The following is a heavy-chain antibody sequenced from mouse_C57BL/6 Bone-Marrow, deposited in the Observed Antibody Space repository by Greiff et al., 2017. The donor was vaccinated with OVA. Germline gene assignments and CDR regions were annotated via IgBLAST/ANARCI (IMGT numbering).Heavy chain of an antibody. CDR3: ARGHYSNYGCAY. Sequence: QVQLKESGPGILQPSQTLSLTCSFSVFSLSTFGMGVSWIRQPSGTGLEWLAHIYWDEDKHYKPSLKSRLTISKDTSNNQVFLKITTVDTADTATYYSARGHYSNYGCAYWGQGTLVTVSA. CDR2: IYWDEDK. CDR1: VFSLSTFGMG. J-gene: IGHJ3*01. V-gene: IGHV8-9*01. D-gene: IGHD2-5*01.